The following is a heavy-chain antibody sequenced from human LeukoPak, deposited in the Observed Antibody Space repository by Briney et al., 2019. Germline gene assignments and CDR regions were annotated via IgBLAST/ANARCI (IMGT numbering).Heavy chain of an antibody. CDR2: IRYDGSNK. CDR1: GFTFSSYG. Sequence: PGGSLRLSCAASGFTFSSYGMHWVRQAPGKGLEWVAFIRYDGSNKYYADSVKGRFTISRDNSKNTLYLQMNSLRAEDTAVYYCAKDRVGYYYDSSGGNYYYYMDVWGKGTTVTISS. J-gene: IGHJ6*03. V-gene: IGHV3-30*02. D-gene: IGHD3-22*01. CDR3: AKDRVGYYYDSSGGNYYYYMDV.